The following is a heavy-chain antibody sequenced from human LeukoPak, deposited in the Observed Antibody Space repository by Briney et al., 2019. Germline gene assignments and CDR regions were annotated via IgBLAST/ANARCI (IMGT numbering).Heavy chain of an antibody. CDR2: IYYSRST. Sequence: PSETLSLTCTVSGGSISSTNSYWGWIRPPPGQGLEWIGTIYYSRSTYYNPSHRSRVTISVDTSKNQFSLKLSSVTAADTAVYYCARPGAWGSLDYWGQGTLVTVSS. CDR1: GGSISSTNSY. J-gene: IGHJ4*02. CDR3: ARPGAWGSLDY. V-gene: IGHV4-39*01. D-gene: IGHD3-10*01.